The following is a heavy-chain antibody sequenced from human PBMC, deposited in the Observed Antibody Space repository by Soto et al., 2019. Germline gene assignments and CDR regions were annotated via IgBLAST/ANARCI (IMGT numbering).Heavy chain of an antibody. J-gene: IGHJ6*02. Sequence: GGSLRLSCAASGFTFSSYSMSWVRQAPGEGLEWVSAISGSGGSTYYADSVKGRFTISRDNSKNTLYLQMNSLRAEDTAVYYCAKAYSYEYSYYYYYGMDVWGQGTTVTVSS. CDR1: GFTFSSYS. CDR2: ISGSGGST. CDR3: AKAYSYEYSYYYYYGMDV. D-gene: IGHD5-18*01. V-gene: IGHV3-23*01.